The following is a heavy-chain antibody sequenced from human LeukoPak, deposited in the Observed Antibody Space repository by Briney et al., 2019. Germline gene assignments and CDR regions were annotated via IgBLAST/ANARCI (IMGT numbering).Heavy chain of an antibody. V-gene: IGHV3-30-3*01. CDR2: ISYDGNKK. J-gene: IGHJ6*03. D-gene: IGHD4-11*01. Sequence: GGSLRLSCAASGFTFSTYPMHWVRQAPGKGLGWVAVISYDGNKKYYADSVKGRFTISRDNSKNTLYLQMNSLRVEDTAVYYCARSVTYYYYYYYMDVWGKGTTVTVSS. CDR3: ARSVTYYYYYYYMDV. CDR1: GFTFSTYP.